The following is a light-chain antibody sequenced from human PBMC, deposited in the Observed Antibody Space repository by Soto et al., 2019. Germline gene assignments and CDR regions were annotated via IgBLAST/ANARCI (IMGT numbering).Light chain of an antibody. V-gene: IGKV3-15*01. CDR3: QQYNIWWT. CDR2: GAS. Sequence: EIVMMQSPATLSVSPGERATLSCRASQSVSNNLAWYQQKPGQAPRLLIYGASTRATGIPDRFSGSGSGTEFTLTISSLQSEDFAVYYCQQYNIWWTFGQGTKVEIK. J-gene: IGKJ1*01. CDR1: QSVSNN.